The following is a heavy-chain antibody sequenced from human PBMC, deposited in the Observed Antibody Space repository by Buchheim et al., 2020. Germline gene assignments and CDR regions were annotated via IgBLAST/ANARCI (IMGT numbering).Heavy chain of an antibody. CDR2: ISSSSSTI. CDR3: VPIGMTTVTKLDS. Sequence: EVQLVESGGGLVQPGGSLRLSCAASGFSFSSYSMNWVRQAPGKGLEWVSYISSSSSTIYYADSVKGRFTISRDNAKNALYLQMNSLRAGDTAVYYSVPIGMTTVTKLDSRGQGTL. CDR1: GFSFSSYS. V-gene: IGHV3-48*01. J-gene: IGHJ4*02. D-gene: IGHD4-11*01.